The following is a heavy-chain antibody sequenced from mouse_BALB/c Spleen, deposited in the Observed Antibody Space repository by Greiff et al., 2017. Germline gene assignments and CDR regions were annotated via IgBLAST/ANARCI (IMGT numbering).Heavy chain of an antibody. Sequence: EVKLMESGGGLVKPGGSLKLSCAASGFTFSDYYMYWVRQTPEKRLEWVATISDGGSYTYYPDSVKGRFTISRDNAKNNLYLQMSSLKSEDTAMYYCARALYGNPIFAYWGQGTLVTVSA. CDR3: ARALYGNPIFAY. CDR2: ISDGGSYT. V-gene: IGHV5-4*02. D-gene: IGHD2-1*01. J-gene: IGHJ3*01. CDR1: GFTFSDYY.